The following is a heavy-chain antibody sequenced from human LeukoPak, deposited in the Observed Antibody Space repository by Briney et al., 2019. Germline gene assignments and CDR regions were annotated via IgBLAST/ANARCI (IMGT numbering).Heavy chain of an antibody. CDR1: GFTFSSYS. V-gene: IGHV3-21*01. CDR2: ISSSSSYI. Sequence: GGSLRLSCAASGFTFSSYSMNWVRQAPGKGLEWVSSISSSSSYIYYADSVKGRFTISRDNAKNSLYLQMNSLRAEDTAVYYCAREEDYYDSSGYNWFDPWGQGTLVTVSS. D-gene: IGHD3-22*01. J-gene: IGHJ5*02. CDR3: AREEDYYDSSGYNWFDP.